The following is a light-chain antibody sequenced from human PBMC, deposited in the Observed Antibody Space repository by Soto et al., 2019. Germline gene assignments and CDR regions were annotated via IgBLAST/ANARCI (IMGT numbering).Light chain of an antibody. Sequence: EIVITQSPSTRSVSPVERATLSFRASQSVSINLAWYQQKPGQAPRLLIYGASTRATGIPARFSGSGSGTEFTLTISSLQSEDFAVYHCQHYNSWPRTWKFGQGTKVDIK. V-gene: IGKV3-15*01. J-gene: IGKJ1*01. CDR3: QHYNSWPRTWK. CDR1: QSVSIN. CDR2: GAS.